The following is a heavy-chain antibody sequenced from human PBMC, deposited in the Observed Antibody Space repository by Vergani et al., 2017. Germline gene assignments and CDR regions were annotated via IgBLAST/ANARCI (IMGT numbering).Heavy chain of an antibody. Sequence: QVQLVESGGGVVQPGRSLRLSCAASGFTFSSYAMHWVRQAPGKGLEWVAVISYDGSNKYYADSVKGRFTISRDNSKTTLYLQMNSLRAEDTAVYYCARDRGRGWFGEKYPPDAFFDMWDRGTMVTVSS. J-gene: IGHJ3*02. D-gene: IGHD3-10*01. V-gene: IGHV3-30*04. CDR2: ISYDGSNK. CDR3: ARDRGRGWFGEKYPPDAFFDM. CDR1: GFTFSSYA.